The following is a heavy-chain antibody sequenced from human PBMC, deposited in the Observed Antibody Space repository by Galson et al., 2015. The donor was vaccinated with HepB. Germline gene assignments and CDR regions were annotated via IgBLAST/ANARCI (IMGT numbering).Heavy chain of an antibody. Sequence: SVKVSCKASGYTFTSYAMHWVRQAPGQRLEWMGWINAGTGNTKYSQKFQGRVTITRDTSASTAYMELSSLRSEDTAVYYCARDLGAGAGHFDYWGQGTLVTVSS. CDR1: GYTFTSYA. CDR2: INAGTGNT. D-gene: IGHD6-19*01. V-gene: IGHV1-3*01. J-gene: IGHJ4*02. CDR3: ARDLGAGAGHFDY.